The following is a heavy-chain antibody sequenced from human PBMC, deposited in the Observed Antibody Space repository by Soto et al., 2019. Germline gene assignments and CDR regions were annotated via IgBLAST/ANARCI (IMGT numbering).Heavy chain of an antibody. V-gene: IGHV1-69*02. CDR1: GDTFSTYT. D-gene: IGHD3-10*01. CDR3: ARSYGSGSPAFAL. J-gene: IGHJ4*02. Sequence: QVHLVQSGAEVKKPGSSVKVSCKASGDTFSTYTINWVRQAPGQRLGWMGRIIPMLGMSNYALKFQGRVTSTADRPTATVYLHLSSLRSADTAFYYCARSYGSGSPAFALWGQGTLVTVSP. CDR2: IIPMLGMS.